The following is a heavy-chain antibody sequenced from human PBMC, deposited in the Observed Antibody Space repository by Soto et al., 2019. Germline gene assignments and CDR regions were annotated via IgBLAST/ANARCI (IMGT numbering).Heavy chain of an antibody. J-gene: IGHJ5*02. CDR1: GFTFSDHY. Sequence: GGSLRLSCVASGFTFSDHYMDWVRQAPGKGLEWVGRTRNKANSYTTEYAASVKGRFTISRDDSKNSLYLQMNSLKTEDTAVYYCAKTFYEGNTYWFDPWGQGTLVTVSS. CDR3: AKTFYEGNTYWFDP. V-gene: IGHV3-72*01. CDR2: TRNKANSYTT. D-gene: IGHD3-22*01.